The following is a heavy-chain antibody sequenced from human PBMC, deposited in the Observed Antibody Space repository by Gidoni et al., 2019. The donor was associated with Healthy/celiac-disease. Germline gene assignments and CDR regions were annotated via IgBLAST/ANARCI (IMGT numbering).Heavy chain of an antibody. Sequence: QVQLVQSGAEVTKPGASVKVSCKASGYTFTGNYMHWVRQAPGQGLEWMGWINPNSGGTNYAQKFQGRVTMTRDTSISTAYMELSRLRSDDTAVYYCARGGWYSSSWYGMDVWGQGTTVTVSS. CDR3: ARGGWYSSSWYGMDV. D-gene: IGHD6-13*01. V-gene: IGHV1-2*02. CDR2: INPNSGGT. CDR1: GYTFTGNY. J-gene: IGHJ6*02.